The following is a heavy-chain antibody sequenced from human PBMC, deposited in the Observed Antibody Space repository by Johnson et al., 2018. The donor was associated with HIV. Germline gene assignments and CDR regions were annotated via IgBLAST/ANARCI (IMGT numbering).Heavy chain of an antibody. Sequence: QVQLVESGGGVVQPGRSLRLSCAASGFTFSSYGKHWVRQAPGKGLEWVAVISYDGSNKYYADSVNGRFTISRDNSKTTLYLQMNSLRAEDTAVYYCAKVNLRYSVFTGAFDIWGQGTMVTVSS. V-gene: IGHV3-30*18. D-gene: IGHD1-26*01. CDR2: ISYDGSNK. J-gene: IGHJ3*02. CDR1: GFTFSSYG. CDR3: AKVNLRYSVFTGAFDI.